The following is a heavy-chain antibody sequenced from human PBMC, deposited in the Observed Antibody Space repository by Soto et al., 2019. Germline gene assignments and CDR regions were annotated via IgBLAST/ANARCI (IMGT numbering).Heavy chain of an antibody. D-gene: IGHD4-17*01. Sequence: GGSLRLSCAASGFTFSSYAMSWVRQAPGKGLEWVSAISGSGGSTYYADSVKGRFTISRDNSKNRLYLQMNSLRAEDTAVYYCAKDIALYYGEENKNPEDAFDIWGQGTMVTVSS. CDR3: AKDIALYYGEENKNPEDAFDI. CDR2: ISGSGGST. V-gene: IGHV3-23*01. J-gene: IGHJ3*02. CDR1: GFTFSSYA.